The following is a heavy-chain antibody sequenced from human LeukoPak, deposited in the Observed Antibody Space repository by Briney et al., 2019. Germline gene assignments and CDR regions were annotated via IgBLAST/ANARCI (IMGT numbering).Heavy chain of an antibody. CDR3: AKAGRYCSSTTCYLSH. Sequence: GGSLRLSCAASGFTFSSYAMSWVRQAPGTGLEWVSTISGSGESTYYADSVKGRFTMSRDNSKNTLYLQLNSLRAEDTAVYYCAKAGRYCSSTTCYLSHWGQGTLVTVSS. D-gene: IGHD2-2*01. V-gene: IGHV3-23*01. J-gene: IGHJ4*02. CDR2: ISGSGEST. CDR1: GFTFSSYA.